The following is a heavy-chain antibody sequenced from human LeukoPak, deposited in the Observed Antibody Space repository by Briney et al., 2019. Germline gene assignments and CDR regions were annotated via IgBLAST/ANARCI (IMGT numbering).Heavy chain of an antibody. Sequence: SDTLSLTCTVSGYSISSGYYWGWIRQPPGKGLEWIGNIYHSGSTNYNPSLKSRVTISVDTSKNQFSLKLTSVTAADTAVYYCARDTHLVYWGQGTLVTVSS. J-gene: IGHJ4*02. CDR2: IYHSGST. CDR3: ARDTHLVY. CDR1: GYSISSGYY. V-gene: IGHV4-38-2*02.